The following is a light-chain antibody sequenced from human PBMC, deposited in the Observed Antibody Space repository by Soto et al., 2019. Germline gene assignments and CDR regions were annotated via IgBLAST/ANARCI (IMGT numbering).Light chain of an antibody. CDR2: EVS. Sequence: QSALTQPASVSGSPGQSITISCTGTSSDVGTYNYVSWYQQHPGKAPKLIIYEVSKRPSGVSNRFSGSKSGNTASLTISGLQAEDEADYYCSSYTSSTDYGFGTGTKVTVL. J-gene: IGLJ1*01. CDR1: SSDVGTYNY. CDR3: SSYTSSTDYG. V-gene: IGLV2-14*01.